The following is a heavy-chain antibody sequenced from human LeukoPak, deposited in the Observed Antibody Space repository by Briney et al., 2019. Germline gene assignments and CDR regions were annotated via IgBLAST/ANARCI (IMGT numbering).Heavy chain of an antibody. D-gene: IGHD3-16*01. CDR3: AREKGIMIRKMAFEM. CDR1: GFRFSSLW. J-gene: IGHJ3*02. CDR2: INQDGSTK. V-gene: IGHV3-7*01. Sequence: GGSLRLSCVASGFRFSSLWMSWVRHTPGKGLEWVANINQDGSTKYYRDFAKGRFTISRDNAQNSLYLQINSLRAEDTAVYYCAREKGIMIRKMAFEMWGQGTMVTVSS.